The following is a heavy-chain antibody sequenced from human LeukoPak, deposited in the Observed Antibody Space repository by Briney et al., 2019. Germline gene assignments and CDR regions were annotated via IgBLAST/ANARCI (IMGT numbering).Heavy chain of an antibody. CDR3: ARDVSYYGGDWFDP. D-gene: IGHD4-23*01. V-gene: IGHV3-48*03. CDR2: ISSAASTR. Sequence: GGPLRLSCAASGFTFSSSAMNWVRKAPGKGLEWVSYISSAASTRYYADSVKGRFTISRDNAKNSLYLQMNSLRGEDTAVYYCARDVSYYGGDWFDPWGQGTLVTVSS. J-gene: IGHJ5*02. CDR1: GFTFSSSA.